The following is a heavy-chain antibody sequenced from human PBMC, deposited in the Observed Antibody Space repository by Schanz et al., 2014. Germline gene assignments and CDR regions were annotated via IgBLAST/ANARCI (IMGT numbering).Heavy chain of an antibody. J-gene: IGHJ4*01. Sequence: QVQLQESGPGLVKPSQTLSLTCAVSGVSISSGGHSWNWIRQPPGKGLEWIGYIYDTGSTYYNPSLKSRVTISVDTSKNQFSLKLSSVTAADTAVYYCARGEWSTSQFDYWGHGTLVTVSS. CDR2: IYDTGST. CDR3: ARGEWSTSQFDY. D-gene: IGHD2-2*01. CDR1: GVSISSGGHS. V-gene: IGHV4-30-4*07.